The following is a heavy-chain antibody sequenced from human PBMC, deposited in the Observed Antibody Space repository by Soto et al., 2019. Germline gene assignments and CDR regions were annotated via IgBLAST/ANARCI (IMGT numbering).Heavy chain of an antibody. Sequence: SVKVSCKASGFTFTSSAFQWVRQARGQRLEWIGWIAVGSGYTNYAQRFQDRVTLTRDMSTATTYMELSRLRSEDTAIYYCAADATAWQQMVPSDYWGQGTLVTV. J-gene: IGHJ4*02. D-gene: IGHD2-8*01. CDR3: AADATAWQQMVPSDY. CDR2: IAVGSGYT. CDR1: GFTFTSSA. V-gene: IGHV1-58*01.